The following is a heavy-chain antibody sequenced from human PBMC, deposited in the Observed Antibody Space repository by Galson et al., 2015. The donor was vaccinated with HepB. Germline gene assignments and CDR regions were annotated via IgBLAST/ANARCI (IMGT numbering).Heavy chain of an antibody. CDR2: ISYDGSNK. V-gene: IGHV3-30*18. CDR3: AKDRSPVAAGPFDY. CDR1: GFTFSSYG. J-gene: IGHJ4*02. Sequence: SLRLSCAASGFTFSSYGMHWVRQAPGKGLEWVAVISYDGSNKYYADSVKGRFTISRDNSKNTLYLQMNSLRAEDTAVYYCAKDRSPVAAGPFDYWGQGTLVTVSS. D-gene: IGHD2-15*01.